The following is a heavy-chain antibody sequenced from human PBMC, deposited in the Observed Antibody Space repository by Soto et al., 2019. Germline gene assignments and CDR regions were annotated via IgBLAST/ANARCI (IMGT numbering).Heavy chain of an antibody. J-gene: IGHJ5*02. Sequence: ASVKVSCKASGYTFSSYGINWVRHAPGQGLEWMGWINAYSGNTNYAQNLQGRVTMTTGTSTSTAYMELRSLRSDDTAVYYCARDISPPKKGIAVRLGWFDTWGQGTLVTV. D-gene: IGHD6-6*01. CDR2: INAYSGNT. CDR3: ARDISPPKKGIAVRLGWFDT. CDR1: GYTFSSYG. V-gene: IGHV1-18*01.